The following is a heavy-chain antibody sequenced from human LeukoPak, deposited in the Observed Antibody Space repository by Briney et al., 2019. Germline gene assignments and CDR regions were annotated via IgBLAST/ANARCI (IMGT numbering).Heavy chain of an antibody. J-gene: IGHJ3*01. V-gene: IGHV3-69-1*01. CDR1: GFNFRDHE. CDR2: IHNNGAI. Sequence: PGGSLRLSCVASGFNFRDHEMNWVRQAPGKGLEWVSKIHNNGAISHANSVKGRFIISRDNARSSLYLQMDNLRAEDTALYFCAGETSTSDFNTLDVWGQGTVVTVS. D-gene: IGHD2-2*01. CDR3: AGETSTSDFNTLDV.